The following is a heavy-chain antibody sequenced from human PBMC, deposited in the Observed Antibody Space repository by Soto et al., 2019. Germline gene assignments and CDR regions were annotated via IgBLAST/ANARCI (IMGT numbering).Heavy chain of an antibody. CDR2: ISGSGGST. J-gene: IGHJ4*02. V-gene: IGHV3-23*01. Sequence: VGSHRHSYTASGLTCISYAMSWVRQATGKGLEWVSAISGSGGSTYYADSVKGRFTISRDNSKNTLYLQMNSLRAEDTAVYYCANGFNIVVVPAATDNFDYWGQGTLVTVSS. D-gene: IGHD2-2*01. CDR1: GLTCISYA. CDR3: ANGFNIVVVPAATDNFDY.